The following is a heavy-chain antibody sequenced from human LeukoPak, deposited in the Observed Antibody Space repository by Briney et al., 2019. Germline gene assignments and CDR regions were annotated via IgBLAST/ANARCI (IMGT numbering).Heavy chain of an antibody. Sequence: PGGSLRLSCAASGFTFSSYAMSWVRQAPGKGLEWVGRIKSKTDGGTTDYAAPVKGRFTISRDDSKNTLYLQMNSLKTEDTAVYYCTTGLLWFGELLSDLSGYWGQGTLVTVSS. V-gene: IGHV3-15*01. CDR2: IKSKTDGGTT. J-gene: IGHJ4*02. CDR3: TTGLLWFGELLSDLSGY. D-gene: IGHD3-10*01. CDR1: GFTFSSYA.